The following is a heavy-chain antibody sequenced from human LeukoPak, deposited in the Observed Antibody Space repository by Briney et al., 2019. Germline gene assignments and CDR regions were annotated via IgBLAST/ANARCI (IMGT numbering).Heavy chain of an antibody. Sequence: ASVKVSCKASGYTFTSYAMHWVRQAPGQRLEWMGWINAGNGNTKYSQKFQGRVTITRDTSASTAYMELSSLRSEDTAVYYCARDRGSGWYFGAFDIWGQGTMVTVSS. CDR1: GYTFTSYA. V-gene: IGHV1-3*01. D-gene: IGHD6-19*01. J-gene: IGHJ3*02. CDR2: INAGNGNT. CDR3: ARDRGSGWYFGAFDI.